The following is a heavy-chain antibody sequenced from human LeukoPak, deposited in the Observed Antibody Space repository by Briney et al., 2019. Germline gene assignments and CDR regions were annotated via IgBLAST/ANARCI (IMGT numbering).Heavy chain of an antibody. Sequence: GGALRLSCAASGFTFSSRALSWPRHAPRKGLEGDSTASGSSGTKYCADSVNGRFTISKDNSKNTLYLQMNSLRAEDTAVYYCARRGNGEKYCSGTPCHYSFDAWGQGTLVTVSS. CDR1: GFTFSSRA. D-gene: IGHD2-2*01. J-gene: IGHJ4*02. CDR2: ASGSSGTK. CDR3: ARRGNGEKYCSGTPCHYSFDA. V-gene: IGHV3-23*01.